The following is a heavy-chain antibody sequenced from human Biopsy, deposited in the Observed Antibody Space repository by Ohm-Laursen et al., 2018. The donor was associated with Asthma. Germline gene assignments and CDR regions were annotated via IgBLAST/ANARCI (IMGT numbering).Heavy chain of an antibody. D-gene: IGHD6-6*01. V-gene: IGHV3-30*03. CDR2: IFFDGSNK. CDR3: ARGKTWGRSYYFDY. J-gene: IGHJ4*02. Sequence: SLRLSCAASGFTFSNYGMHWVRQAPGKGLEWVAGIFFDGSNKYYADSVEGRFTVSRDNSKDTLYLQVNSLRGDDTAVYYCARGKTWGRSYYFDYWGQGTPVTVSA. CDR1: GFTFSNYG.